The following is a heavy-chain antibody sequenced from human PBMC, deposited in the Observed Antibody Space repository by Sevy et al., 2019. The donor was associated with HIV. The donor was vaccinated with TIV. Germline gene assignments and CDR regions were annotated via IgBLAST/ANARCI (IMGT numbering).Heavy chain of an antibody. J-gene: IGHJ6*02. CDR1: EFTFSSYW. CDR2: IKQDGSEK. V-gene: IGHV3-7*01. D-gene: IGHD2-21*01. CDR3: ARSGESYDYGMDV. Sequence: GGSLRLSCAASEFTFSSYWMSWVRQAPGKGLEWVANIKQDGSEKYYVDSVKGRFTISRDNAKNSLYLQMNSLRAEDTAVYYCARSGESYDYGMDVWGQGTTVNVSS.